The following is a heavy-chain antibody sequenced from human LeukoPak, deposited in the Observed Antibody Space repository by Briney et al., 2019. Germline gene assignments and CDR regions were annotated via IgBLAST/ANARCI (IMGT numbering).Heavy chain of an antibody. D-gene: IGHD3-22*01. CDR3: ARGPYYYDSSGSYYELFDY. CDR1: SYTFTSYD. V-gene: IGHV1-18*01. Sequence: ASVKVSCKASSYTFTSYDISWVRQAPGQGLEWMGWISAYNGNTNYAQKLQGRVTMTTDTSTTTAYTELRSLRSDDTAVYYCARGPYYYDSSGSYYELFDYWGQGTLVTVSS. CDR2: ISAYNGNT. J-gene: IGHJ4*02.